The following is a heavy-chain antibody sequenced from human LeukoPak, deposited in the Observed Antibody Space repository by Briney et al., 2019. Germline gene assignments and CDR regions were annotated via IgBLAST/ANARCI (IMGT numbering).Heavy chain of an antibody. CDR3: ASTNSDTFDI. D-gene: IGHD1-1*01. CDR1: GGSISSYY. V-gene: IGHV4-59*01. J-gene: IGHJ3*02. Sequence: SETLSPTCTVSGGSISSYYWSWIRQPPGKELEWIAYIYYSGSTKYNPSLKSRVTISVDTSKNQFSLKLTSVTAADTAVYYCASTNSDTFDIWGQGTLVTVSS. CDR2: IYYSGST.